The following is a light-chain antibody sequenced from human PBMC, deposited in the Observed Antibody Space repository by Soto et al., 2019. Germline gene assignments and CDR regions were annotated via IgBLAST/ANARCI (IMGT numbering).Light chain of an antibody. Sequence: QSVLTQPPSASGTPGQTVTISSSGSGFNIGSNTVNWYHHVPGTAPRLLIFGNTHRPSGVPDRFSGSTSGTSASLAISGLQSADEGNYYCAAWDDSLNALQFGGGTQLTVL. CDR1: GFNIGSNT. CDR3: AAWDDSLNALQ. V-gene: IGLV1-44*01. J-gene: IGLJ7*01. CDR2: GNT.